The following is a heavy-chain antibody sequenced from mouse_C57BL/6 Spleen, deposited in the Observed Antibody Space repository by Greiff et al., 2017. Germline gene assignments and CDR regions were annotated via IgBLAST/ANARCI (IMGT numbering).Heavy chain of an antibody. CDR2: IHPYNDDT. D-gene: IGHD2-4*01. CDR1: GYTFTTYS. Sequence: QVQLQQSGAELVKPGASVKMSCKASGYTFTTYSIQWMKQNPGQSLEWIGNIHPYNDDTKYNEKFKGKATLTVEKSSTTVYLGLSRLTSDDSAVYYCAIYDYPFDYWGQGTTLTVSS. J-gene: IGHJ2*01. V-gene: IGHV1-47*01. CDR3: AIYDYPFDY.